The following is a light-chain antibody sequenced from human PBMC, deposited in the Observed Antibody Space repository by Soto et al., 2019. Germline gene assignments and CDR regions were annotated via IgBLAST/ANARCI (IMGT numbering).Light chain of an antibody. Sequence: EIVLTQSPGTLSLSPGERATLSCRASQSVSNNYLAWYQQRPGQAPRLLIYGASSRATGIPDRFSGSGSGTDFALTISRLEPEDFAVYYCQQYGSSPRITFGGGTKVEIK. CDR3: QQYGSSPRIT. J-gene: IGKJ4*01. CDR1: QSVSNNY. V-gene: IGKV3-20*01. CDR2: GAS.